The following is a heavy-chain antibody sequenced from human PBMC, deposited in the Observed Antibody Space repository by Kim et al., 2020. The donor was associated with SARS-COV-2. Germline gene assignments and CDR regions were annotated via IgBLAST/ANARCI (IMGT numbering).Heavy chain of an antibody. CDR1: GFTFSSYA. CDR2: ISYDGSNK. D-gene: IGHD3-22*01. V-gene: IGHV3-30*04. Sequence: GGSLRLSCAASGFTFSSYAMHWVRQAPGKGLEWVAVISYDGSNKYYADSVKGRFTISRDNSKNTLYLQMNSLRAEDTAVYYCARSGGYYDSSGYYPYYFDYWGQGTLVTVSS. J-gene: IGHJ4*02. CDR3: ARSGGYYDSSGYYPYYFDY.